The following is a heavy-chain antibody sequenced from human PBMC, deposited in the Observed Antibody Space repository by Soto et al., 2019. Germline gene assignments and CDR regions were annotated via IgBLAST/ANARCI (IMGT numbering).Heavy chain of an antibody. D-gene: IGHD3-3*01. V-gene: IGHV4-39*01. Sequence: PSETLSLTCTVSGGSISSSSYYWGWIRQPPGKGLEWIGSIYYSGSTYYNPSLKSRVTISVDTSKNQFSLKLSYVTAADKAVYYCASGYYDFWSGYGMDVGGQGTTVTVSS. J-gene: IGHJ6*02. CDR2: IYYSGST. CDR3: ASGYYDFWSGYGMDV. CDR1: GGSISSSSYY.